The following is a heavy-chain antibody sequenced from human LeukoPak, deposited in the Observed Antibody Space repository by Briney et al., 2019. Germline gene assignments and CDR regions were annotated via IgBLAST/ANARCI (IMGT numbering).Heavy chain of an antibody. Sequence: SQTLSLTCAISGDSLFTDSVAWNWIRQSPSRGLEWLGRTYYRSKWSFDYAVSVKSRITINADTSKNQFSLQRNSVTPEDTAMYYCARGKYTSFDNWGQGILVTVSS. CDR2: TYYRSKWSF. CDR3: ARGKYTSFDN. V-gene: IGHV6-1*01. D-gene: IGHD2-2*01. J-gene: IGHJ4*02. CDR1: GDSLFTDSVA.